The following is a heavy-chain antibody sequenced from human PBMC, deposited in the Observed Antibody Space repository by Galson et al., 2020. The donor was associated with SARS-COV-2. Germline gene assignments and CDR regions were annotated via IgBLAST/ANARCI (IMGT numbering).Heavy chain of an antibody. D-gene: IGHD1-26*01. Sequence: TGGSLRLSCAASGFTFSSYGMHWVRQAPGKGLEWVAVIWYDGSNKYYADSVKGRFTISRDNSKNTLYLQMNSLRAEDTAVYYCAKGRSRGLEEPPCDYWGQGTLVTVSS. CDR2: IWYDGSNK. CDR1: GFTFSSYG. J-gene: IGHJ4*02. CDR3: AKGRSRGLEEPPCDY. V-gene: IGHV3-33*06.